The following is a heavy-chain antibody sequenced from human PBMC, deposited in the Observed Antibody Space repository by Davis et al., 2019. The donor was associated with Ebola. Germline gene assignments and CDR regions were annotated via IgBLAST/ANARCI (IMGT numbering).Heavy chain of an antibody. V-gene: IGHV3-21*06. D-gene: IGHD1-26*01. Sequence: GESLKISCAASGFTFSNHNMNWVRQAPGKGLEWVSSISSSSTFVFYADSVKGRFTISRDNAKNSLYLQMNSLRVEGTAVYYCAGYSGTYRDYWGQGTLVTVSS. CDR3: AGYSGTYRDY. J-gene: IGHJ4*02. CDR2: ISSSSTFV. CDR1: GFTFSNHN.